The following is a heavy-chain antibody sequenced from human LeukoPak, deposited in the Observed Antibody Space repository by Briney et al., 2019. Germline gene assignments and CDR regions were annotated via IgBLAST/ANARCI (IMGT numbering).Heavy chain of an antibody. D-gene: IGHD6-13*01. Sequence: ASVKVSCKASGYTITSYDINWVRQATGQGLEWMGWMNPNSGNTGYAQKFQGRVTMTRNTSISTAYMELSSLRSEDTAVYYCVRWDLPIAAEDYWGQGTLVTVSS. CDR1: GYTITSYD. J-gene: IGHJ4*02. V-gene: IGHV1-8*01. CDR3: VRWDLPIAAEDY. CDR2: MNPNSGNT.